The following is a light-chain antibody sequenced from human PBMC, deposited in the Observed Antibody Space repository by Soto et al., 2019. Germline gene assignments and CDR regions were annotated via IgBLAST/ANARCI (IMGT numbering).Light chain of an antibody. CDR3: QQSYSTPYT. CDR2: AAS. Sequence: DIQMTQSPSSLSASVVDSVTITCRASQNIETYLNWYQQKPGKAPKLLIYAASSLQSGVPSRFSGSGSGTDSTLTISSLQPEDYATYYCQQSYSTPYTFGQGTKVDIK. J-gene: IGKJ1*01. CDR1: QNIETY. V-gene: IGKV1-39*01.